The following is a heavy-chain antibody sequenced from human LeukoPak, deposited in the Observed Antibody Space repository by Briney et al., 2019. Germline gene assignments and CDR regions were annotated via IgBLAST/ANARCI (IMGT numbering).Heavy chain of an antibody. CDR2: ISWNSGSI. D-gene: IGHD3-10*01. CDR3: AKALGGGFGELDD. J-gene: IGHJ4*02. V-gene: IGHV3-9*01. Sequence: GGSLRLSCAASGFTFADYAMHWVRQAPGQGLEWVSGISWNSGSIAYADCVKGRFTISRDNAKNSLYLQMNSLRAEDTALYYCAKALGGGFGELDDWGQGTLVTVSS. CDR1: GFTFADYA.